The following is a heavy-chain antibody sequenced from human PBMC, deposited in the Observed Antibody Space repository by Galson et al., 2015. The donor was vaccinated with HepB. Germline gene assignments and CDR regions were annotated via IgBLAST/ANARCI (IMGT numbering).Heavy chain of an antibody. D-gene: IGHD3-10*01. V-gene: IGHV1-3*01. CDR1: GFTFTSYS. Sequence: SVKVSCTASGFTFTSYSLHWVRQAPGERPEWMGWINAVNGNTKYSQKFQGRVTFTRDTSATTAYMEFRTLRFDDTAVYYCVRDPWGSGSLWGQGTLVTVSS. CDR2: INAVNGNT. J-gene: IGHJ4*02. CDR3: VRDPWGSGSL.